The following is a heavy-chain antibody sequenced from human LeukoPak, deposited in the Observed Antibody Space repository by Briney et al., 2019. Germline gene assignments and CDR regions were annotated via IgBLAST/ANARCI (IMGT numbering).Heavy chain of an antibody. CDR3: ARGRYGGGWYDY. CDR1: GGSIDTYY. J-gene: IGHJ4*02. Sequence: KPSETLSLTCTVSGGSIDTYYWTWIRHPPGKGLEYIAYIYYTGSTDYNPSFKSRVRMSLDTSKNQFSLVLNSVTAADTAVYYCARGRYGGGWYDYWGQGTLVTVSS. CDR2: IYYTGST. V-gene: IGHV4-59*01. D-gene: IGHD6-19*01.